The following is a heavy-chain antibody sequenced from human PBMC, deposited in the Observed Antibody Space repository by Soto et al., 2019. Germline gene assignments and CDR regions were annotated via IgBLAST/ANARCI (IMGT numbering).Heavy chain of an antibody. Sequence: GSLRLSCAASGFTFSSNAMSWVRQAPGKGLEWVSVITNTGGDTLYADSVKGRFTISRDNFKNTLYLQMNSLRAEDTAIYYCARASGESYPGSRVFDSWGQGTRVTVSS. CDR3: ARASGESYPGSRVFDS. D-gene: IGHD3-10*01. CDR1: GFTFSSNA. J-gene: IGHJ4*02. V-gene: IGHV3-23*01. CDR2: ITNTGGDT.